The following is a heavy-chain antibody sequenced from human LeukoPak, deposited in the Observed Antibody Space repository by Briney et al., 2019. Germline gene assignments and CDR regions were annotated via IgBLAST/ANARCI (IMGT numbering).Heavy chain of an antibody. CDR2: IYYSGSI. Sequence: PSETLSLTCTVSGGSISSSSYYWGWIRQPPGKGLEWIGSIYYSGSIYYNPSLKSRVTISVDTSKNQFSLKLSSVTAADTAVYYCARHAWENRAYYYYYMDVWGKGTTVTVSS. CDR1: GGSISSSSYY. D-gene: IGHD1-26*01. J-gene: IGHJ6*03. V-gene: IGHV4-39*01. CDR3: ARHAWENRAYYYYYMDV.